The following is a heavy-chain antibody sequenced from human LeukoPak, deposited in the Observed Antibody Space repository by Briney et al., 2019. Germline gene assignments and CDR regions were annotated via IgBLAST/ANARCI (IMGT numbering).Heavy chain of an antibody. D-gene: IGHD3-22*01. V-gene: IGHV1-2*06. CDR3: ARDLHSSGYLGY. J-gene: IGHJ4*02. CDR1: GYTFTGYY. Sequence: ASVKVSCKASGYTFTGYYMHWVRQAPGQGLEWMGRISPNSGGTNYAQKFQGRVTMTRDTSISTAYMELSRLRSDDTAVYYCARDLHSSGYLGYWGQGTLVTVSS. CDR2: ISPNSGGT.